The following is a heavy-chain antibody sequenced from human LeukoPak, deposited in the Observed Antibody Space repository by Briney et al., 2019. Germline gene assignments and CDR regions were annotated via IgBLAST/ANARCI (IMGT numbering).Heavy chain of an antibody. Sequence: PGRSLRLSCAASGFTFSSYGMHWVRQAPGKGLEWVAVISYDGSNKYYADSVKGRFTISRDNSKNTLYLQMNSLRAEDTAVYYCAKDPTGTTYYFDYWGQGTLVTVSS. J-gene: IGHJ4*02. CDR3: AKDPTGTTYYFDY. CDR1: GFTFSSYG. CDR2: ISYDGSNK. V-gene: IGHV3-30*18. D-gene: IGHD1-1*01.